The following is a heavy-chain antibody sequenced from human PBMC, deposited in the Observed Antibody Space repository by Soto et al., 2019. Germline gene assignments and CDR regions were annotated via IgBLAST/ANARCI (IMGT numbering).Heavy chain of an antibody. V-gene: IGHV3-7*05. CDR1: GFTFSSYW. CDR2: IKQDGSEK. J-gene: IGHJ4*02. Sequence: GGSLRLSCAASGFTFSSYWMSWVRQAPGKGLEWVANIKQDGSEKYYVDSVKGRFTISRDNAKNSLYLQMNSLRAEDTAVYYCARALFYCSSTSCYSKGLDYWGQGTLVTVSS. CDR3: ARALFYCSSTSCYSKGLDY. D-gene: IGHD2-2*01.